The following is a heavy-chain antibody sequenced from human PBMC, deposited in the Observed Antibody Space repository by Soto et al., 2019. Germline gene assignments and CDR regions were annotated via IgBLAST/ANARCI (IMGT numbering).Heavy chain of an antibody. CDR1: GGSISSYY. V-gene: IGHV4-59*01. Sequence: SETLSLTCTVSGGSISSYYWSWIRQPPGKGLEWIGYIYYSGSTNYNPSLKSRVTISVDTSKNQFSLKLSSVTAADTAVYYCARVTGTTVWDYYYYMDVWGKGTTVTVSS. CDR3: ARVTGTTVWDYYYYMDV. D-gene: IGHD1-7*01. J-gene: IGHJ6*03. CDR2: IYYSGST.